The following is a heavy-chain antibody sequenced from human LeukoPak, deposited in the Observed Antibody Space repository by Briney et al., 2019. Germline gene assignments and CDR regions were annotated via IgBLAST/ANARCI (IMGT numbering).Heavy chain of an antibody. D-gene: IGHD3-10*01. Sequence: PSETLSLTCTVSGGSISSSSYYWGWIRQPPGKGLEWIGGIYYSGSTYYNPSLKSRVTISVDTSKNQFSLKLSSVTAADTAVYYCASPRITMVRGVIIPDFRFDPWGQGTLVTVSS. CDR2: IYYSGST. J-gene: IGHJ5*02. CDR1: GGSISSSSYY. V-gene: IGHV4-39*07. CDR3: ASPRITMVRGVIIPDFRFDP.